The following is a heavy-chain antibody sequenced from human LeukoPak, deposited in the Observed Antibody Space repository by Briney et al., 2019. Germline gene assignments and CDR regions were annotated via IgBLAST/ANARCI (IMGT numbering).Heavy chain of an antibody. CDR2: IYTSGST. CDR1: GGSISGYY. V-gene: IGHV4-4*09. CDR3: ATTTTIASWFDP. D-gene: IGHD2-21*01. J-gene: IGHJ5*02. Sequence: SETLSLTCSVSGGSISGYYWSWVRQPPGRGLEWIGYIYTSGSTNYNPSLKSRVTISVDTSKNQFSLKLSSVTAADTAVYYCATTTTIASWFDPWGQGTLVTVSS.